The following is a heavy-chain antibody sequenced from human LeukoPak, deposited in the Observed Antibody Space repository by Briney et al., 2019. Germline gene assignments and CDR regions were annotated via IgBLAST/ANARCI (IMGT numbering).Heavy chain of an antibody. V-gene: IGHV1-69*04. CDR1: AGTFSSYA. CDR3: ARDAIDAFDI. CDR2: IIPIFGIA. Sequence: SVKVSCKASAGTFSSYAISWVRQAPGQGLEWMGRIIPIFGIANYAQKFQGRVTITADKSTSTAYMELSSLRSEDTAVYYCARDAIDAFDIWGQGTMVTVSS. J-gene: IGHJ3*02.